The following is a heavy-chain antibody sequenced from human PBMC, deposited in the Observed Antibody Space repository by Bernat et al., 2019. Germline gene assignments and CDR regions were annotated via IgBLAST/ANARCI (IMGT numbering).Heavy chain of an antibody. Sequence: EVHLVESGGGLVKPGESLRVSCAASGFIFRNAWMSWVRQAPGKGLEWVGRIRSRPSGGTTDYAAPVKGRFTISRDDSTNTLYLQMNNLKTEDTAMYYCLKEDFDFWTGGQGTLVTVS. D-gene: IGHD3-3*01. V-gene: IGHV3-15*01. CDR2: IRSRPSGGTT. CDR1: GFIFRNAW. J-gene: IGHJ4*02. CDR3: LKEDFDFWT.